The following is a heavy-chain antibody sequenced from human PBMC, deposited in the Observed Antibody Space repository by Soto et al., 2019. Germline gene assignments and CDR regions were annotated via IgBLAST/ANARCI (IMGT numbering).Heavy chain of an antibody. CDR1: GGTFSSDT. CDR3: ARGIGGHIAARPKYYYYYYMAV. J-gene: IGHJ6*03. CDR2: VIPILGIA. Sequence: SVKGSCKAAGGTFSSDTISWGRQAPGQGLEWMGRVIPILGIANYAQKFQGWVTMTRDTSISTAYMELSRLRSDDTAVYYCARGIGGHIAARPKYYYYYYMAVWGKGTTVTVSS. V-gene: IGHV1-69*02. D-gene: IGHD6-6*01.